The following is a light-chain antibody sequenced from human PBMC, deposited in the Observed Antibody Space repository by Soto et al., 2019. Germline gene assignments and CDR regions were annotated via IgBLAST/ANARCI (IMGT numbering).Light chain of an antibody. Sequence: EIVMTQSPATLSVSPGERATLSCRASQSVSSNLAWYQQKPGQAPRLLIYGASTRATGIPARFSGSGSVTEFTLTISSLQSEDFAVYYCQQYNNWPRGFGGGTKVEIK. CDR1: QSVSSN. CDR2: GAS. CDR3: QQYNNWPRG. J-gene: IGKJ4*01. V-gene: IGKV3-15*01.